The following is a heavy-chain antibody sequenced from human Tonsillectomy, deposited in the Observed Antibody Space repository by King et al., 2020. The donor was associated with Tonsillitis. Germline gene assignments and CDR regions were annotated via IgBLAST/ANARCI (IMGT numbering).Heavy chain of an antibody. D-gene: IGHD1-7*01. CDR3: AREGITGPTGGIYYYYGMDV. CDR2: ISYDGSNK. J-gene: IGHJ6*02. V-gene: IGHV3-30-3*01. Sequence: QVQLVESGGGVVQPGRSLRLSCAASGFTFSSYAMHWVRQAPGKGLEWVAVISYDGSNKYYADSVKGRFTISRDNSKNTLYLQRNSLRAEDTAVYYCAREGITGPTGGIYYYYGMDVWGQGTTVTVSS. CDR1: GFTFSSYA.